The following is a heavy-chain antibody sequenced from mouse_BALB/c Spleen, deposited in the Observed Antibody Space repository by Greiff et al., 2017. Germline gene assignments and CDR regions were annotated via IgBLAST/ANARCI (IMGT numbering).Heavy chain of an antibody. CDR3: ARRSNGNYIYAMDY. CDR1: GYAFTSYN. D-gene: IGHD2-1*01. V-gene: IGHV1S135*01. J-gene: IGHJ4*01. Sequence: EVQLQESGPELVKPGASVKVSCKASGYAFTSYNMYWVKQSHGKSLEWIGYIDPYNGGTSYNQKFKGKATLTVDKSSSTAYMHLNSLTSEDSAVYYCARRSNGNYIYAMDYWGQGTSVTVSS. CDR2: IDPYNGGT.